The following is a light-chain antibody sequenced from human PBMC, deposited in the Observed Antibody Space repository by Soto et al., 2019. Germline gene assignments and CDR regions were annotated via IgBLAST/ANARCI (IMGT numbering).Light chain of an antibody. CDR3: ATWDHSLSVVV. CDR1: SSNIGSNT. CDR2: DNN. V-gene: IGLV1-44*01. Sequence: QSVLTQPPSASGTPGQRVTISCSGSSSNIGSNTVNWYQQLPGTAPKLLFYDNNKRPSGIPDRFSGSKSGTSATLGITGLQTGDEADYYCATWDHSLSVVVFGGGTKLTVL. J-gene: IGLJ2*01.